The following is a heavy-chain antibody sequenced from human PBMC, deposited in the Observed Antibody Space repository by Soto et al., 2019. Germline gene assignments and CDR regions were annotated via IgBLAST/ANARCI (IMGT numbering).Heavy chain of an antibody. Sequence: ASVKVSCKVSGYTLTELSMHWGRQAPGKGLEWMGGFDPEDGETIYAQKFQGRVTMTEDTSTDTAYMELSSLRSEDTAVYYCARSQGSSTSLEIYYYYYYGMDVWGQGTTVTVSS. V-gene: IGHV1-24*01. D-gene: IGHD2-2*01. CDR1: GYTLTELS. CDR2: FDPEDGET. J-gene: IGHJ6*02. CDR3: ARSQGSSTSLEIYYYYYYGMDV.